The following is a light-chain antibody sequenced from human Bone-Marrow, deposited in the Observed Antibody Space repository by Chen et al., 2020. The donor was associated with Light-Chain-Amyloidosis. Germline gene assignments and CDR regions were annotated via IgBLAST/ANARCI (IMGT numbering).Light chain of an antibody. CDR3: QQSYSYPWT. CDR2: SGS. Sequence: DIQMTQSPSSLSASVGDRVTITCRASQNIRFHLNWYQQKSGKAPHLLISSGSNLVSGFPSGFSGGGSGTNFTLTISSVQPEDFATYYCQQSYSYPWTFGQGTKVEVK. J-gene: IGKJ1*01. V-gene: IGKV1-39*01. CDR1: QNIRFH.